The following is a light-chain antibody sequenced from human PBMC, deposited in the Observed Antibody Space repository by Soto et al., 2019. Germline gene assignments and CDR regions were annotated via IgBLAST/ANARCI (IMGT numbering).Light chain of an antibody. J-gene: IGKJ1*01. Sequence: EIVMTQSPATRSVSPGERATLSCRASQSVHRNLAWFQQKPGQAPRLLISGASTRATGIPARFSGSGSGTEFTLTISSLQPEDFVVYYCQQYENWPRTFGQGTKVDIK. V-gene: IGKV3D-15*01. CDR3: QQYENWPRT. CDR1: QSVHRN. CDR2: GAS.